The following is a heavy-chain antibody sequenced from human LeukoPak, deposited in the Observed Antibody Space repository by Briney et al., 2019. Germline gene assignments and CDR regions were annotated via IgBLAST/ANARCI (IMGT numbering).Heavy chain of an antibody. Sequence: GGSLRLSCAASGFTFSAFAMNWVRLPPGKGLEWVSSISTDSHYIYYADSVKGRFSTSRDNAKNALYLQMDSLRAEDTAVYFCARDYSGWSRDYWGQGTLVTVSS. V-gene: IGHV3-21*01. D-gene: IGHD6-19*01. CDR3: ARDYSGWSRDY. CDR2: ISTDSHYI. CDR1: GFTFSAFA. J-gene: IGHJ4*02.